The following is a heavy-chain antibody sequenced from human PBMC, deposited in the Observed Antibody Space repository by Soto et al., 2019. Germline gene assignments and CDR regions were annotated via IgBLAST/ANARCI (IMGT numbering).Heavy chain of an antibody. V-gene: IGHV1-18*01. CDR2: ISAYNGNT. CDR3: ARGVYDLWSGYYPATYMDV. CDR1: GYTFTSYG. J-gene: IGHJ6*02. Sequence: VASVKVSCKASGYTFTSYGISWVRQAPGQGLEWMGWISAYNGNTNYAQKLQGRVTMTTDTSTSTAYMELRSLRSDDTAVYYCARGVYDLWSGYYPATYMDVWGQGTTVTVSS. D-gene: IGHD3-3*01.